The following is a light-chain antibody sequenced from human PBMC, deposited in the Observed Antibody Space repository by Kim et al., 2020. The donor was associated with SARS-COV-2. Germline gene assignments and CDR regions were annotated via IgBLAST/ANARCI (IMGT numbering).Light chain of an antibody. CDR1: QSVSSN. Sequence: LSVSPGESATPSCRASQSVSSNLSWYQQKPGQAPRLLIYGASTRATGIPARFSGSGSGTEFTLTISSLQSEDFAVYYCQQYNNWWTFGQGTKVDIK. CDR2: GAS. CDR3: QQYNNWWT. J-gene: IGKJ1*01. V-gene: IGKV3-15*01.